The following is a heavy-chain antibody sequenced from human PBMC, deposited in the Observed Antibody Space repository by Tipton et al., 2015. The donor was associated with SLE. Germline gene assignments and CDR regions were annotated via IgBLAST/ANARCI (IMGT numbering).Heavy chain of an antibody. J-gene: IGHJ6*02. V-gene: IGHV3-21*03. CDR1: GFTFSSYS. D-gene: IGHD3-3*01. Sequence: SLRLSCAASGFTFSSYSMNWVRQAPGKGLEWVSSISSSSSYIYYADSVKGRFAISRDNAKNSLYLQMNSLRAEDTAVYYCARGDRLPAYDFSSYYYYGMDVWGQGTTVTVSS. CDR2: ISSSSSYI. CDR3: ARGDRLPAYDFSSYYYYGMDV.